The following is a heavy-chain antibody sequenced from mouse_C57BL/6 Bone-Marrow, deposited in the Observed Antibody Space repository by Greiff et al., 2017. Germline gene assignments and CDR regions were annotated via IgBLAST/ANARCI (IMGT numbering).Heavy chain of an antibody. V-gene: IGHV1-81*01. CDR2: IYPRNGNT. CDR1: GYTFTSYG. CDR3: ARLLWLRRWFAY. D-gene: IGHD2-2*01. Sequence: VKLQESGAELARPGDSVKLSCTASGYTFTSYGISWVKQRTGQGLEWIGEIYPRNGNTYYNEKFKGKATLTADKSSSTAYMELRSLTSEDSAVYFCARLLWLRRWFAYWGQGTLVTVSA. J-gene: IGHJ3*01.